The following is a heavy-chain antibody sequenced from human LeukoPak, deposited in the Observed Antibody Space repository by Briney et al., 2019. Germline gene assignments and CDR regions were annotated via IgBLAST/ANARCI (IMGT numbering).Heavy chain of an antibody. D-gene: IGHD2-21*01. Sequence: PGRSLRLSCVVSGFTFSSYWMSWVRQAPGKGLEWLANIKRDGGEKYYVDSVKGRFTISRDNAKKSLYLQMNSLRAEDTAVYYCAREGHSGDYFDYWGQGTLVTVSS. J-gene: IGHJ4*02. CDR3: AREGHSGDYFDY. CDR1: GFTFSSYW. CDR2: IKRDGGEK. V-gene: IGHV3-7*05.